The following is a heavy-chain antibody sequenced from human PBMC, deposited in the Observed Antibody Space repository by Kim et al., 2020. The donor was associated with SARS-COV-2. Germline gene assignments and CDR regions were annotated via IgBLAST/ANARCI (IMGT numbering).Heavy chain of an antibody. CDR3: ARQGGTYGDYDD. CDR1: GYSFTSHW. V-gene: IGHV5-10-1*01. J-gene: IGHJ4*02. D-gene: IGHD4-17*01. CDR2: IDPSDSDT. Sequence: VESLQISCKASGYSFTSHWISWVRQLPGKGLEWLGRIDPSDSDTKYSPSFQGHVTISVDKSVSTAYLQWSSLRASDTAMYYCARQGGTYGDYDDWGQGTLVTVSS.